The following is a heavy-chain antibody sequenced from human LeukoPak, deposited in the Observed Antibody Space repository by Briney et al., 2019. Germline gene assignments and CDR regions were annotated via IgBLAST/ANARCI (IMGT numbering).Heavy chain of an antibody. CDR3: ARDTSTVTHWYFDL. CDR1: GGTFSSYA. V-gene: IGHV1-69*06. Sequence: SVKVSCKASGGTFSSYAISWVRQAPGQGLEWMGGIIPIFGTANYAQGFQGRVTITADKSTSTAYMELSSLRSEDTAVYYCARDTSTVTHWYFDLWGRGTLVTVSS. D-gene: IGHD4-17*01. CDR2: IIPIFGTA. J-gene: IGHJ2*01.